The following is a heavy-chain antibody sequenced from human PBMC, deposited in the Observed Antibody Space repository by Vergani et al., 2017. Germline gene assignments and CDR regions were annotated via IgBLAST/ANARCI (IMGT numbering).Heavy chain of an antibody. D-gene: IGHD6-19*01. CDR1: GFSLSNARMG. V-gene: IGHV2-26*01. CDR3: ARSRSIAVAGTDYYYYGMDL. J-gene: IGHJ6*02. CDR2: IFSNDEK. Sequence: QVTLKESGPVLVKPTETLTLTCTVSGFSLSNARMGVSWIRQPPGKALEWLAHIFSNDEKSYSTSLKSRLTISKDTSKSQVVLTMTNMDPVDTATYYCARSRSIAVAGTDYYYYGMDLWGQGTTVTVSS.